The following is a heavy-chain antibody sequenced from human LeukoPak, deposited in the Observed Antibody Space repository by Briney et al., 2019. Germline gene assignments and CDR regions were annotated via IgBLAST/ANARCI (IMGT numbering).Heavy chain of an antibody. V-gene: IGHV1-2*02. J-gene: IGHJ6*03. CDR3: ARDGDYESYYFYYMDV. Sequence: GASVKVSCKASGYTFTGYYMHWVRQAPGQGLEWMGWINPNSGGTSYAQKFQGRVTMTRDTSISTAYMELSRLRSDDTAVYYCARDGDYESYYFYYMDVWGKGTTVTVSS. D-gene: IGHD4-17*01. CDR2: INPNSGGT. CDR1: GYTFTGYY.